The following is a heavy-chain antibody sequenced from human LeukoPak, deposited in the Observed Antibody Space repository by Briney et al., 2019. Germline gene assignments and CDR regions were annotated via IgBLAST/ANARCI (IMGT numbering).Heavy chain of an antibody. V-gene: IGHV3-30-3*01. CDR1: GFTFSNYA. J-gene: IGHJ4*02. Sequence: GRSLRLSCAASGFTFSNYAMHWVRQAPGRGLEWVAVISYDGYNKYYADSVKGRFTISRDNAKNTLYLQMNSLRAEDTAVYYCASSVITPFDYWGQGTLVTVSS. CDR2: ISYDGYNK. D-gene: IGHD4-23*01. CDR3: ASSVITPFDY.